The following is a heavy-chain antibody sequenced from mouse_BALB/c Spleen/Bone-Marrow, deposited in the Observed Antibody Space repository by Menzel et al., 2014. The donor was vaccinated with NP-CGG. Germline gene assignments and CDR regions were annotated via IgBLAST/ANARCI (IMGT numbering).Heavy chain of an antibody. CDR2: IDPANGNT. J-gene: IGHJ3*01. V-gene: IGHV14-3*02. CDR3: ARRGDRYEAWFPY. CDR1: GFNIKDSY. Sequence: EVQLQQSGAELVKPAASVRLSCTASGFNIKDSYMHWVEQRPEQGLEWIGRIDPANGNTKYGPKFQGKANIALDTSSNTTYLQLNSLTSKDTAVYFYARRGDRYEAWFPYWGQGTLVTVSS. D-gene: IGHD2-14*01.